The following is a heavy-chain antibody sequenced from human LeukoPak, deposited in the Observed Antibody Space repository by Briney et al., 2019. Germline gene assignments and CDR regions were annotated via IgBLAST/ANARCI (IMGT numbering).Heavy chain of an antibody. Sequence: NPSETLSLTCTVSGGSISSYYWSWIRQPPGKGLEWIGYIYYSGSTNYNPSLKSRVTISVDTSKNQFSLKLSSVTAADTAVYYCARSLYYYGSDSFDIWGQGTMVSVSP. CDR1: GGSISSYY. D-gene: IGHD3-10*01. CDR2: IYYSGST. CDR3: ARSLYYYGSDSFDI. V-gene: IGHV4-59*01. J-gene: IGHJ3*02.